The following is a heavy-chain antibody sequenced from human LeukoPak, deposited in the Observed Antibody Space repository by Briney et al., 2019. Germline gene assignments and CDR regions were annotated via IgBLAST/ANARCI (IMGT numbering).Heavy chain of an antibody. J-gene: IGHJ4*02. Sequence: GGSLRLSCAASGFSVSEYYVTWVRQAPGKELEWISYITRENWIYYSDSVKGRFTISRDHTKNSVYLEMNSLRADDTAVYYCARGLHLDSSGSLYYWGQGTLVTVSS. CDR3: ARGLHLDSSGSLYY. D-gene: IGHD3-22*01. CDR2: ITRENWI. CDR1: GFSVSEYY. V-gene: IGHV3-69-1*01.